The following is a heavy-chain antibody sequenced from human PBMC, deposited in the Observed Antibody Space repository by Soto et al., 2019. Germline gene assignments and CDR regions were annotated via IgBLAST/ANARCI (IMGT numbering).Heavy chain of an antibody. CDR2: IGTSDDYT. V-gene: IGHV3-21*01. J-gene: IGHJ6*02. D-gene: IGHD3-10*01. CDR1: GFTFNPYR. CDR3: TRARGAMIREVAIVRNGMDA. Sequence: GGSLRLSCAASGFTFNPYRMNWVRQAPGKGLEWVSSIGTSDDYTSYADSVKGRFTISRDNAKNSLYLQMNTLRVEDTAVYFCTRARGAMIREVAIVRNGMDAWGQGTTVTVSS.